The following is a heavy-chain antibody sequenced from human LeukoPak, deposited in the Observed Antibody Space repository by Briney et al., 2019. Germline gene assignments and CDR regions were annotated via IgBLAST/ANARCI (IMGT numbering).Heavy chain of an antibody. J-gene: IGHJ5*02. D-gene: IGHD1-1*01. CDR1: GFTFSTYS. V-gene: IGHV3-23*01. CDR2: LTGGGDFT. CDR3: AKRGNTISFFDP. Sequence: GGSLRLSCAAFGFTFSTYSMSWVRQAPGKGLEWVSGLTGGGDFTYYADSVKGRFTISRDNSKNTLYLEMNSLRADDTAVYYCAKRGNTISFFDPWGQGTLVTVSS.